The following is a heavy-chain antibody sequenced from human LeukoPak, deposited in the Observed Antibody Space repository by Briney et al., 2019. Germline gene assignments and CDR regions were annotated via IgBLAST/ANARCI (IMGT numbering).Heavy chain of an antibody. CDR2: INPNSGGT. J-gene: IGHJ4*02. D-gene: IGHD5-24*01. Sequence: GGSLRLSCAASGFTFSSYAMHWVRQAPGQGLEWMGWINPNSGGTNYAQKFQGRVTMTRDTSISTAYMELSRLRSDDTAVYYCARDHGVEMATIYYWGQGTLVTVSS. V-gene: IGHV1-2*02. CDR1: GFTFSSYA. CDR3: ARDHGVEMATIYY.